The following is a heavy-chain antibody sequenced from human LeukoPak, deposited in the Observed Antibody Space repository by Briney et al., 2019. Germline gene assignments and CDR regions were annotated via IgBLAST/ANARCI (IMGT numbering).Heavy chain of an antibody. Sequence: PGGSLRLSCAASGFTFSSYWMHWVRQAPGKGLVWVSRINSDGSSTNYADSVKGRFTISRDNSKNTLYLQMNSLRAEDTAVYYCAKVAGQPDSIGYYLGYWGQGTLVTVSS. V-gene: IGHV3-74*01. CDR2: INSDGSST. J-gene: IGHJ4*02. CDR3: AKVAGQPDSIGYYLGY. CDR1: GFTFSSYW. D-gene: IGHD3-22*01.